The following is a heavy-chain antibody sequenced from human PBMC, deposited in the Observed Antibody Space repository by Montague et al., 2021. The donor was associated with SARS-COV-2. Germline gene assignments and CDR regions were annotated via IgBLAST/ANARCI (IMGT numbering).Heavy chain of an antibody. D-gene: IGHD2-15*01. V-gene: IGHV3-13*01. Sequence: SLRLSCAASGFTFNTYNMHWVRQATGKGLEWVSSIGTPSDTYYPGAVKGRFTISRENAKNSLYLQMNSLRDGDTAVYYCARGGYCSGSNCLYFDSWGQGTLVTVSS. CDR2: IGTPSDT. J-gene: IGHJ4*02. CDR1: GFTFNTYN. CDR3: ARGGYCSGSNCLYFDS.